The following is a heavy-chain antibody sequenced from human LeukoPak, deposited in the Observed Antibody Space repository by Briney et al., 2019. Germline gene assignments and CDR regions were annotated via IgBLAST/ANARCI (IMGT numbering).Heavy chain of an antibody. D-gene: IGHD5-18*01. CDR2: IYYSGST. CDR1: GGSISSYY. Sequence: SETLSLTCTVSGGSISSYYWSWIRQPPGKGLEWIGYIYYSGSTNYNPSLKSRVTISVDTSKNQLSLKLSSVTAADTAVYYCARTTEGGYTYDYFYYYYMDVWGKGTTVTISS. V-gene: IGHV4-59*01. CDR3: ARTTEGGYTYDYFYYYYMDV. J-gene: IGHJ6*03.